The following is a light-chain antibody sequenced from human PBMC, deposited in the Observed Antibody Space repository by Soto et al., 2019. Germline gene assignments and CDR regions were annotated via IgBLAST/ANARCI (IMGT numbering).Light chain of an antibody. J-gene: IGLJ3*02. Sequence: NFMLTQPHSVSESPGKTVTISCTRSSGSIASNYVQWYQQRPGSSPTTVIYEDNQRPSGVPDRFSGSIDSSSNSASLTISGLKTEDEADYYCQSYDSENQVFGGGTKVTVL. CDR1: SGSIASNY. V-gene: IGLV6-57*01. CDR3: QSYDSENQV. CDR2: EDN.